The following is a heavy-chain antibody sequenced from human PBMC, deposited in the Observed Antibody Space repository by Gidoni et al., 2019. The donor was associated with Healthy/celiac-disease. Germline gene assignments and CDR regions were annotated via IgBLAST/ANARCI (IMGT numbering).Heavy chain of an antibody. CDR1: GFTFRRFG. CDR3: ARSIAAAGTDYYYYMDV. D-gene: IGHD6-13*01. CDR2: ILYDGSNK. Sequence: QVQLVESGGGVVQPGRFLRLSCAASGFTFRRFGMHWVRQAPGKGLEWVAVILYDGSNKYYADSVKGRFTISRDNSKNTLYLQMNSLRAEDTAVYYCARSIAAAGTDYYYYMDVWGKGTTVTVSS. V-gene: IGHV3-33*01. J-gene: IGHJ6*03.